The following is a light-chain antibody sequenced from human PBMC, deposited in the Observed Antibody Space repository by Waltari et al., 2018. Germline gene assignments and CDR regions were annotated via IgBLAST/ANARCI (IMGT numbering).Light chain of an antibody. CDR3: QQANSFVPLT. CDR1: QDINNF. CDR2: GAS. V-gene: IGKV1-12*01. Sequence: DIQMTQSPSSVFASVGESVTITCRASQDINNFLAWYQQKPGKAPYLLIYGASVLQSGVPARFSGSGSRTNFTLTINSLQPEDFATYFCQQANSFVPLTFGGGTRVQIK. J-gene: IGKJ4*01.